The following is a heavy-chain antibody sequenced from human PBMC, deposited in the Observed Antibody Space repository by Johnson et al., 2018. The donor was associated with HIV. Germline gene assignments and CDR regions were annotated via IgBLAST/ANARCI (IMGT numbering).Heavy chain of an antibody. CDR1: GFTFSNAW. J-gene: IGHJ3*02. Sequence: EVQLVESGGGVVQPGRSLRLSCAASGFTFSNAWMSWVRQAPGKGLEWVGHIKSETDCGTTDYVAPVKGRFTIPRGDSKNTRYLEMNSLKTEDTALYYCASVLGRGYSGYDKNYDAFDIWGQGTMVTVSS. V-gene: IGHV3-15*01. CDR2: IKSETDCGTT. D-gene: IGHD5-12*01. CDR3: ASVLGRGYSGYDKNYDAFDI.